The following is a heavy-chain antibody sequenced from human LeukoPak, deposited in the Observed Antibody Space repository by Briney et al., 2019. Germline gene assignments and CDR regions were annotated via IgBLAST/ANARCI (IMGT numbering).Heavy chain of an antibody. Sequence: ASVKVSCKASGYTFTSYYMHWVRQAPGQGLEWMGIINPSGGSTSYAQKFQGRVTMTRDTSTNTVYMELSSLRSEDTAVYYCAREGNGDYALSYWGQGTLVTVSS. D-gene: IGHD4-17*01. CDR2: INPSGGST. CDR3: AREGNGDYALSY. J-gene: IGHJ4*02. CDR1: GYTFTSYY. V-gene: IGHV1-46*01.